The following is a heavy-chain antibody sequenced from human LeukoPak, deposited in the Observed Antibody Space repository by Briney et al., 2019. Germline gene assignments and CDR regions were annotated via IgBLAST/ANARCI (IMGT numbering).Heavy chain of an antibody. J-gene: IGHJ4*02. CDR2: INAGHGNT. CDR3: ARGAYYDILTGYYNFDY. Sequence: ASVKVSCKASGYTFTSYAIQWVRQAPGQRLEWMGWINAGHGNTKYSQNFQGRVTITRDTSASTAYMELSSLRSEDTAVYYCARGAYYDILTGYYNFDYWGQGTLVTVSS. CDR1: GYTFTSYA. V-gene: IGHV1-3*01. D-gene: IGHD3-9*01.